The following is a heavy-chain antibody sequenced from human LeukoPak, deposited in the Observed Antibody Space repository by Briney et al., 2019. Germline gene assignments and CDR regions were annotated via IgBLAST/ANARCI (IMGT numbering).Heavy chain of an antibody. D-gene: IGHD3-22*01. J-gene: IGHJ6*03. CDR1: GFTFSSYS. CDR2: ISSSSSTI. V-gene: IGHV3-48*01. CDR3: ARSEYYYDSSGHYMDV. Sequence: GGSLRLSCGASGFTFSSYSMNWVHQAPGKGLEWISYISSSSSTIYYADSVKGRFTISRDNAKNSLYLQMNSLRAEDTAVYYCARSEYYYDSSGHYMDVWGKGTTVTVSS.